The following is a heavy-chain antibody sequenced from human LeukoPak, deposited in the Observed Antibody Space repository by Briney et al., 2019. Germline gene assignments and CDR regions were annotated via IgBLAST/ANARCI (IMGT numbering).Heavy chain of an antibody. CDR2: ISSSSTI. Sequence: PGGSLRLSCAASGFTFSTYSMNWVRQAPGKGLEWVSYISSSSTIYYADSVKGRFTISRDNAKNSLYLQMNSLRDEDTAVYYCARVIGSYDYWGQGTLVTVSS. V-gene: IGHV3-48*02. CDR1: GFTFSTYS. CDR3: ARVIGSYDY. J-gene: IGHJ4*02. D-gene: IGHD1-26*01.